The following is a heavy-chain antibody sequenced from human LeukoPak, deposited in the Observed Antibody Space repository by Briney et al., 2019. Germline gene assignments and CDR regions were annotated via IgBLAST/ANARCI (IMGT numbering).Heavy chain of an antibody. CDR1: GGSFSGYY. V-gene: IGHV4-34*01. D-gene: IGHD3-10*01. J-gene: IGHJ5*02. CDR3: ARETSLLLWFGEINNWFDP. Sequence: SETLPLTCAVYGGSFSGYYWSWIRQPPGKGLEWIGEINHSGSTNYNPSLKSRVTISVDTSKNQFSLKLSSVTAADTAVYYCARETSLLLWFGEINNWFDPWGQGTLVTVSS. CDR2: INHSGST.